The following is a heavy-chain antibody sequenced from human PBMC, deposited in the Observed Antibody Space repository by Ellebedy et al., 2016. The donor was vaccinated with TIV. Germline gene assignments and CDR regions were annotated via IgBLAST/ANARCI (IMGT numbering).Heavy chain of an antibody. Sequence: GESLKISCAASGFTVSSNYMSWVRQAPGKGLDWVSVIYSGGRTYSADSVKGRFTIYRDNSTNTLYLQMNSLRVEDTAVYYCARGSKVVHPACDYWGQGILATVFS. J-gene: IGHJ4*02. CDR1: GFTVSSNY. D-gene: IGHD4-23*01. V-gene: IGHV3-66*01. CDR2: IYSGGRT. CDR3: ARGSKVVHPACDY.